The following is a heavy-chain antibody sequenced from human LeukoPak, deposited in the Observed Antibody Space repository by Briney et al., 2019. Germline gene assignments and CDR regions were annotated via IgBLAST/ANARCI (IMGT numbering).Heavy chain of an antibody. J-gene: IGHJ4*02. CDR3: TRVSDWLIEY. V-gene: IGHV3-7*03. CDR2: MDGGGSAT. D-gene: IGHD3-9*01. Sequence: GGSLRLSCAASGFAFNSYWMSWVRQTPGKGLEWVATMDGGGSATYYVDSVKGRFTITRDNAKNSLFLEMNSLRAEDTAVYCCTRVSDWLIEYWGQGTLVTVSS. CDR1: GFAFNSYW.